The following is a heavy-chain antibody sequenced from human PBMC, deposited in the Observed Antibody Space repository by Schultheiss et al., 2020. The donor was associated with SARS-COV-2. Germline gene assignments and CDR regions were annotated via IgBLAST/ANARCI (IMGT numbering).Heavy chain of an antibody. D-gene: IGHD1-1*01. CDR3: AKDIATTRRGAFDL. J-gene: IGHJ3*01. CDR1: GFTFDDYA. V-gene: IGHV3-9*01. Sequence: GGSLRLSCAASGFTFDDYAMHWVRQAPGKGLEWVSVINWNSGNIGYAESVKGRFTISRDNAKNSLYLQMNSLRAEDTALYYCAKDIATTRRGAFDLWGQGTMVTVSS. CDR2: INWNSGNI.